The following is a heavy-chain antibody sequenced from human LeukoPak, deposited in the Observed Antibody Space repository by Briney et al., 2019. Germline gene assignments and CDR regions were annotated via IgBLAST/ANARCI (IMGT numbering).Heavy chain of an antibody. CDR2: ITVESDII. CDR1: GFSFIDYA. CDR3: ANAKGY. J-gene: IGHJ4*02. Sequence: GGSLRLSCAASGFSFIDYAMNWVRQAPGKGLEWISYITVESDIIHYADSVKGRFTISRDNAKKSLYLQMNSLRAEDTAVYYCANAKGYWGQGTLVTVSS. V-gene: IGHV3-48*01.